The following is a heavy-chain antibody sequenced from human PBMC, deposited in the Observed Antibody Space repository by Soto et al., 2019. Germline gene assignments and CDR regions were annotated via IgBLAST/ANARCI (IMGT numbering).Heavy chain of an antibody. V-gene: IGHV4-39*02. Sequence: ALTCTVSGGWIFTRSSSWVMIRKPPGKGLDWCGSIYYIGDAYFNLSLKSRVAISIDSSKPRFALKLNSVTTADTSVYYCGAQDYVAKGYHFETGGQGTMVTVYS. J-gene: IGHJ4*02. CDR2: IYYIGDA. D-gene: IGHD4-17*01. CDR1: GGWIFTRSSS. CDR3: GAQDYVAKGYHFET.